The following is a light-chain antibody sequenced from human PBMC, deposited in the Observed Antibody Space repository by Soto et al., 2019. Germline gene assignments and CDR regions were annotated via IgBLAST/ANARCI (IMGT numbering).Light chain of an antibody. Sequence: QSVLTQPPSVSGAPGQRVSISCTGSSSNIGAGYGVHWYQQLPGAGPKLLIYVNDNRPSGVPDRFSGSKSGASASLAITGLQAEDEADYYCQSYDSSLSGVFGGGTKLTVL. J-gene: IGLJ2*01. CDR3: QSYDSSLSGV. CDR1: SSNIGAGYG. CDR2: VND. V-gene: IGLV1-40*01.